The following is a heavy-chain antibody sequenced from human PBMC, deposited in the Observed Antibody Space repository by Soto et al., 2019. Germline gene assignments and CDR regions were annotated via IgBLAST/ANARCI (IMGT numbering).Heavy chain of an antibody. J-gene: IGHJ4*02. V-gene: IGHV5-51*07. CDR2: IYPGDSET. D-gene: IGHD6-19*01. CDR3: VKQHPLDSRAWHN. CDR1: AYSFPSFG. Sequence: PGEALKISGKVSAYSFPSFGITWVHLVPGKGLEWLGSIYPGDSETIYSPSFQGEVTISADKSITTAYLHWSSLRASDTATYYCVKQHPLDSRAWHNWGQGTLVTVSS.